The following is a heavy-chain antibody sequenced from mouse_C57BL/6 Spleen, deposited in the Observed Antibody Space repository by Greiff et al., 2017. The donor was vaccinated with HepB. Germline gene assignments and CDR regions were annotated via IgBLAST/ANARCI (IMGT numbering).Heavy chain of an antibody. V-gene: IGHV1-82*01. J-gene: IGHJ3*01. D-gene: IGHD2-4*01. CDR1: GYAFSSSW. CDR2: IYPGDGDT. Sequence: QVQLQQSGPELVKPGASVKISCKASGYAFSSSWMNWVKQRPGKGLEWIGRIYPGDGDTNYNGKFKGKATLTADKSSSTAYMQRSSLTSEDSAVYFCARSGDYDWFAYWGQGTLVTVSA. CDR3: ARSGDYDWFAY.